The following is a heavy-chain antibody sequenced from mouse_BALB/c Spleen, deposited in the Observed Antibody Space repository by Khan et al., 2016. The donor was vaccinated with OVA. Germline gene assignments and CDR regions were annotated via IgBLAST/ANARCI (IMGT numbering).Heavy chain of an antibody. CDR3: ARNGIYYYAMDY. J-gene: IGHJ4*01. D-gene: IGHD2-1*01. CDR1: GFNIKDTY. CDR2: IDPANGNT. V-gene: IGHV14-3*02. Sequence: VQLKESGAELVKPGASVKLSCTASGFNIKDTYMHWVKQRPEQGLEWIGRIDPANGNTKYDPKFQGKATITADTSSNTAYLQLSSLTSEDTAVYYCARNGIYYYAMDYWGQGTSVTVSS.